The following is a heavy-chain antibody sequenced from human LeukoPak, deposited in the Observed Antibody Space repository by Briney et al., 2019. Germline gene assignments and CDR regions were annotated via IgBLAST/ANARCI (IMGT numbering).Heavy chain of an antibody. CDR1: GFTFDDYA. Sequence: PGGSLRLSCAASGFTFDDYAMTWVRQAPGKGLEWVSGINWNGGSRYYRDSVKGRFTIARDNAKNSLYLQMNSLRAEDTALYYCARVKGSGYRNSIDYWGQGTLVTVSS. CDR3: ARVKGSGYRNSIDY. V-gene: IGHV3-20*04. CDR2: INWNGGSR. J-gene: IGHJ4*02. D-gene: IGHD3-3*01.